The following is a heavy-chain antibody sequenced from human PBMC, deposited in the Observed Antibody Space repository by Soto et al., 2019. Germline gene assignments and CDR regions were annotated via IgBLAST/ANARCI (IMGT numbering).Heavy chain of an antibody. CDR3: AREDSIIIPAVSDF. D-gene: IGHD2-2*01. V-gene: IGHV3-30*03. Sequence: PGGSLRLSCAASGFTFSSYGMHWVRQAPGKGLEWVAVISYDGSNKYYADSVKGRFTISRDNSKNTLYLQMNSLRAEDTAVYYCAREDSIIIPAVSDFWGQGTLVTVSS. J-gene: IGHJ4*02. CDR2: ISYDGSNK. CDR1: GFTFSSYG.